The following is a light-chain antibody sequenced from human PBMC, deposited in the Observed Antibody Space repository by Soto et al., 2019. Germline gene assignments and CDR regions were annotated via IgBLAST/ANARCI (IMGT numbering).Light chain of an antibody. CDR1: QSVSTY. Sequence: EIVLTQSPDTLTLSPGDRATLSCRASQSVSTYLAWYQQKPGQAPRLLIYDASNRATGIPARFSGSGSGTDFTLTISSLEPEDFAVYYCQQRRNGQVSSGQGTRLEIK. V-gene: IGKV3-11*01. CDR2: DAS. J-gene: IGKJ5*01. CDR3: QQRRNGQVS.